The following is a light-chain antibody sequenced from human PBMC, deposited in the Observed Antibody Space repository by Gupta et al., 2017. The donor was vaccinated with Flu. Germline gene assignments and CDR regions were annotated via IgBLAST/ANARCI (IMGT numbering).Light chain of an antibody. CDR2: SDN. CDR3: AARDDGLDGHVV. CDR1: NSNIGTNA. V-gene: IGLV1-44*01. Sequence: QSVLTQPLSASGTPGQRVTISCSGSNSNIGTNAVIWYQHLPGAAPKLLMYSDNQRPAGVPDRFSGSKSGTSASLAISGLQSEDEGDYYCAARDDGLDGHVVFGGGTNLAVL. J-gene: IGLJ2*01.